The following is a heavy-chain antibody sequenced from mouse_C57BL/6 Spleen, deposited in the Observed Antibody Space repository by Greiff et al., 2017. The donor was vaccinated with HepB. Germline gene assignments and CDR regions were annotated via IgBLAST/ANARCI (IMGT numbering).Heavy chain of an antibody. CDR2: IYPRSGNT. CDR3: ARAHSTTVGGAMDY. Sequence: LVESGAELARPGASVKLSCKASGYTFTSYGISWVKQRTGQGLEWIGEIYPRSGNTYYNEKFKGKATLTADKSSSTAYMELRSLTSEDSAVYFCARAHSTTVGGAMDYWGQGPSVTVSS. D-gene: IGHD1-1*01. CDR1: GYTFTSYG. J-gene: IGHJ4*01. V-gene: IGHV1-81*01.